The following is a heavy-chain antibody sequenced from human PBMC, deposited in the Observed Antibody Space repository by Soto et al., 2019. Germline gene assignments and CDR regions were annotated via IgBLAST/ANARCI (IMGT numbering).Heavy chain of an antibody. D-gene: IGHD2-15*01. Sequence: PGGSLRLSCAASGFTFSSYGMHWVRQAPGKGLEWVAVISYDGSNKYYADSVKGRFTISRDNSKNTLYLQMNSLRAEDTAVYYCAKDDRYCSGGSCYSPFNFDYWGQGTLVTVSS. CDR2: ISYDGSNK. CDR3: AKDDRYCSGGSCYSPFNFDY. J-gene: IGHJ4*02. V-gene: IGHV3-30*18. CDR1: GFTFSSYG.